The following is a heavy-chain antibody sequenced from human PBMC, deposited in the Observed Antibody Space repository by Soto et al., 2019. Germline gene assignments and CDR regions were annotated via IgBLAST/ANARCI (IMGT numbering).Heavy chain of an antibody. CDR2: IYYSGST. Sequence: QVQLQESGPGLVKPSETLSLTCTVSGGSISSYYWSWIRQPPGKGLEWIGYIYYSGSTNYNPSLKSRVTISVDTTKNQFSLKLSSVTAADPAVYYCARLCGWSVDYWGQGTLVTVSS. CDR3: ARLCGWSVDY. V-gene: IGHV4-59*08. D-gene: IGHD6-19*01. CDR1: GGSISSYY. J-gene: IGHJ4*02.